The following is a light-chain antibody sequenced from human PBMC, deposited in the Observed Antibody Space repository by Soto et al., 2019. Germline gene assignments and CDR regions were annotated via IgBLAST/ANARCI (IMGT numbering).Light chain of an antibody. CDR2: DAS. CDR1: QDIGTY. V-gene: IGKV1-8*01. Sequence: AILITQSPSSFSASTGDRVSITCRATQDIGTYLAWYQQIPGKAPKLLIYDASTLQTGVPSRFSGSGSGTDFTLTISYLQSEDFGTYYCQQFYNYPRTFCQGTKVDIK. CDR3: QQFYNYPRT. J-gene: IGKJ1*01.